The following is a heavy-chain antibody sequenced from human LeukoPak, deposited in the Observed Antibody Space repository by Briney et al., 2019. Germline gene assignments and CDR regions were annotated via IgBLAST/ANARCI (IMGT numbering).Heavy chain of an antibody. Sequence: PSDTLSLTCAVSIYSISSTHWWGWIRQPPGKGLEWIGNIYYSGATYYNPSLKSRVTMSVDTSKNQFSLKLSSVTAVDTAVYYCARSTYYNILTGYYGYFDLWGRGTLVTVSS. V-gene: IGHV4-28*01. J-gene: IGHJ2*01. CDR3: ARSTYYNILTGYYGYFDL. CDR2: IYYSGAT. CDR1: IYSISSTHW. D-gene: IGHD3-9*01.